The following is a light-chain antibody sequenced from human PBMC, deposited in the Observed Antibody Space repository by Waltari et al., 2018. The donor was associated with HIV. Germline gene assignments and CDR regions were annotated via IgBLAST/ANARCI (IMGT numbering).Light chain of an antibody. V-gene: IGKV3-20*01. J-gene: IGKJ2*01. CDR1: QTINSNY. CDR3: QQYEASPPMYT. Sequence: EPVLPQSPGTLSLSSGERATLSCRASQTINSNYLACYQHRPGLPPRLLIYDASTRATGIPDRFSGGGSGTDFTLTISRLEPEDFAVYFCQQYEASPPMYTFGQGTRLEV. CDR2: DAS.